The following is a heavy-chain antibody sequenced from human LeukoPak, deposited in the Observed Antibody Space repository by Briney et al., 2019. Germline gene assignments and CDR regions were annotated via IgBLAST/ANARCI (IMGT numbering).Heavy chain of an antibody. Sequence: PSETLSLTCTVSGGSISSGDYYWSWIRQPPGKGLEWIGYIYYSGSTYYNPSLKSRVTISVDTSKNQFSLKLSSVTAADTAVYYCVRGVNSDLAGYWGQGTLVTVSS. V-gene: IGHV4-30-4*01. D-gene: IGHD2/OR15-2a*01. J-gene: IGHJ4*02. CDR3: VRGVNSDLAGY. CDR1: GGSISSGDYY. CDR2: IYYSGST.